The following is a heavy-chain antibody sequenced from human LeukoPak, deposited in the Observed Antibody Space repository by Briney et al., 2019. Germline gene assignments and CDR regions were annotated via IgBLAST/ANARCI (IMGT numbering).Heavy chain of an antibody. V-gene: IGHV4-39*07. D-gene: IGHD7-27*01. CDR3: ARDLLGSFPFDY. CDR2: IYHSGST. CDR1: GGSISSGSYY. Sequence: SQTLSLTCTVSGGSISSGSYYWGWIRQPPGKGLEWIGSIYHSGSTYYNPSLKSRVTISVDTSKNQFSLKLSSVTAADTAVYYCARDLLGSFPFDYWGQGTLVTVSS. J-gene: IGHJ4*02.